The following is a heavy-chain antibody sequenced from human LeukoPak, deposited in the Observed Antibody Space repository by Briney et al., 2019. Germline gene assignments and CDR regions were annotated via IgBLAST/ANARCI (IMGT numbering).Heavy chain of an antibody. V-gene: IGHV3-11*04. CDR3: ARRYYYDTSGYSIDH. Sequence: PGGSLRLSCAASGFTFHDYYMSWIHHVPGKGLEWVSHISGLGISTKYGDSVKGRFTISRDNAKNSLYLQMNSLGAEDTAVYYCARRYYYDTSGYSIDHWGQGTLVTVSA. J-gene: IGHJ4*02. CDR2: ISGLGIST. D-gene: IGHD3-22*01. CDR1: GFTFHDYY.